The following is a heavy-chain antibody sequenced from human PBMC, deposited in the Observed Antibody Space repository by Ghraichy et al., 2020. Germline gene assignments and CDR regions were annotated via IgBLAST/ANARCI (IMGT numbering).Heavy chain of an antibody. J-gene: IGHJ5*02. CDR1: GYTFTSYG. V-gene: IGHV1-18*01. CDR3: ARASSPWALSSWYVNNWFDP. CDR2: ISAYNGNT. D-gene: IGHD6-13*01. Sequence: ASVKVSCKASGYTFTSYGISWVRQAPGQGLEWMGWISAYNGNTNYAQKLQGRVTMTTDTSTSTAYMELRSLRSDDTAVYYCARASSPWALSSWYVNNWFDPWGQGTLVTVSS.